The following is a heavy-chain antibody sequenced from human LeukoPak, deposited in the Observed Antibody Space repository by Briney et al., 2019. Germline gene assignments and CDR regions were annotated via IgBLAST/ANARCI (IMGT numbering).Heavy chain of an antibody. CDR2: IYYSGST. J-gene: IGHJ6*02. CDR3: ARGYYYYGMDV. V-gene: IGHV4-59*01. CDR1: GGSISSYC. Sequence: SETLSLTCTVSGGSISSYCWSWIRQPPGKGLEWIGYIYYSGSTNYNPSLKSRVTISVDTSKNQFSLKLSSVTAADTAVYYCARGYYYYGMDVWGQGTTVTVSS.